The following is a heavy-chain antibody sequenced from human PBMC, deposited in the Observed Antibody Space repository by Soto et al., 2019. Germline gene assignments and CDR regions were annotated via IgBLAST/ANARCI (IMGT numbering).Heavy chain of an antibody. CDR3: AKGSSAWNDCLEY. D-gene: IGHD6-19*01. CDR1: GDSVSKYY. V-gene: IGHV4-4*07. CDR2: IHSTRSP. J-gene: IGHJ4*02. Sequence: PSETLSLTCTVSGDSVSKYYWNWIRQPAGKGLEWIGRIHSTRSPNYNPSLKSRVTMSVDTSKNQFSLKLNLTSVTAEDTAVYYCAKGSSAWNDCLEYWGQGTRVTVSS.